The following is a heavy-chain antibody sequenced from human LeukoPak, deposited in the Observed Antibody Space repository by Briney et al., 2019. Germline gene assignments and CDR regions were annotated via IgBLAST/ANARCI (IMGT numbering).Heavy chain of an antibody. J-gene: IGHJ5*02. CDR2: INPNSGGT. CDR1: GYTFTGYY. D-gene: IGHD2-2*01. Sequence: GASVKVSCKASGYTFTGYYMHWVRQAPGQGLERMGRINPNSGGTNYAQKFQGRVTMTRDTSISTAYMELSRLRSDDTAVYYCARVGGYCSSTSCYAGFDPWGQGTLVTVSS. V-gene: IGHV1-2*06. CDR3: ARVGGYCSSTSCYAGFDP.